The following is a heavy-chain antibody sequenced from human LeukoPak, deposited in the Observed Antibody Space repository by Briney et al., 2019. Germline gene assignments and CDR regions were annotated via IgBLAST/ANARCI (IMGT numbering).Heavy chain of an antibody. CDR3: ARGTPFYQLLTRPRNWFDP. CDR1: GYTFTSYD. J-gene: IGHJ5*02. CDR2: MNPNSGNT. V-gene: IGHV1-8*01. Sequence: GASMKVSCKASGYTFTSYDINWVRQATGQGLEWMGWMNPNSGNTGYAQKFQGRVTMTRNTSISTAYMELSSLRSEDTAVYYCARGTPFYQLLTRPRNWFDPWGQGTLVTVSS. D-gene: IGHD2-2*01.